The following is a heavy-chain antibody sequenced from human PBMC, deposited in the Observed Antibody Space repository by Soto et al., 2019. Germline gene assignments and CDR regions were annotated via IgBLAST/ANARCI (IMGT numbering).Heavy chain of an antibody. V-gene: IGHV1-46*01. J-gene: IGHJ6*02. D-gene: IGHD5-18*01. Sequence: AASVKVSCKASGYTFTSYYMHWVRQAPGQGLEWMGIINPSGGSTSYAQKFQGGVTMTRDTSTSTVYMELSSLRSEDTAVYYCARDWAVDTAMVTTQNYYYYGMDVWGQGTTVTVSS. CDR1: GYTFTSYY. CDR2: INPSGGST. CDR3: ARDWAVDTAMVTTQNYYYYGMDV.